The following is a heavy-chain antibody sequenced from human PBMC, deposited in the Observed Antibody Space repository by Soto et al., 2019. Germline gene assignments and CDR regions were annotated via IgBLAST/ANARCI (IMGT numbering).Heavy chain of an antibody. CDR2: IWYDGSNK. CDR1: GFTFRNYG. J-gene: IGHJ4*01. D-gene: IGHD6-19*01. V-gene: IGHV3-33*08. CDR3: VSLRQDGSGWYDFDY. Sequence: GSLRLSCAASGFTFRNYGMHWVRQAPGKGLEWVAVIWYDGSNKYYADSVKGRFTISRDNSKNTLYLQMNSLRPEDTAVYYCVSLRQDGSGWYDFDYWGHGTLVTVSS.